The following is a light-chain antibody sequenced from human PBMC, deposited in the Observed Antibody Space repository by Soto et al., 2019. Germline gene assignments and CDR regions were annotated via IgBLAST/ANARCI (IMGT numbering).Light chain of an antibody. V-gene: IGLV1-40*01. CDR3: SSYTSSSTRV. CDR2: GNT. Sequence: QSVLTQPPSVSGAPGQRITISCTGSSSNIGADFDVYWYQQLPGAAPKLLIYGNTNRPSGVPDRFSGSKSGTSASLAITGLQAEDEADYYCSSYTSSSTRVFGTGTKVTVL. J-gene: IGLJ1*01. CDR1: SSNIGADFD.